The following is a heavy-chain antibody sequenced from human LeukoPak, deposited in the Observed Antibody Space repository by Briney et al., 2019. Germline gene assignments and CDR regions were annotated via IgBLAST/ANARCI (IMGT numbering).Heavy chain of an antibody. CDR2: ISGSGGST. CDR3: AKGYSTNWYLFDY. V-gene: IGHV3-23*01. J-gene: IGHJ4*02. D-gene: IGHD6-13*01. CDR1: GFTYTSYA. Sequence: GGSLRLSCAASGFTYTSYAMSWVRQAPGKGLEWVSGISGSGGSTYYADSVKGRFTISRDNSKNTLYLQMNSLSVEDTALYYCAKGYSTNWYLFDYWGQGSLVTVSS.